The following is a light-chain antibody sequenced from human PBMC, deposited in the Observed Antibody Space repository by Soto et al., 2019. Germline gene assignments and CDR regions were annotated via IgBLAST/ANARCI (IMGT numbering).Light chain of an antibody. Sequence: QSVLTQPPSVSRAPGQRVTISCTGSSSNIGAGYDVHWYQQLPGTAPKLLIYGNSNRPSGVPDRFSGSKSGTSASLAITGLQAEDEADYYCQSYDSSLFYVFGTGTKLTVL. CDR1: SSNIGAGYD. J-gene: IGLJ1*01. CDR3: QSYDSSLFYV. V-gene: IGLV1-40*01. CDR2: GNS.